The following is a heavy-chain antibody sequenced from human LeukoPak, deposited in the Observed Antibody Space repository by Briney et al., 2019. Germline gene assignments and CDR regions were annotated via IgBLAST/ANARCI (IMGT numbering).Heavy chain of an antibody. CDR2: IYYSGST. CDR1: GGSISSSSYY. J-gene: IGHJ6*02. CDR3: ARDRRYDILTGYPIYYYYGMDV. Sequence: SETLTLTCTVSGGSISSSSYYWGWIRQHPGKGLEWIGYIYYSGSTYYNPSLKSRVTISVDTSKNQFSLKLSSVTAADTAVYYCARDRRYDILTGYPIYYYYGMDVWGQGTPVTVSS. V-gene: IGHV4-31*03. D-gene: IGHD3-9*01.